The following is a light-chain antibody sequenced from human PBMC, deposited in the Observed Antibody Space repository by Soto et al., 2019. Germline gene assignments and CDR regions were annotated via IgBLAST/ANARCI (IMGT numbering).Light chain of an antibody. CDR1: QTISSW. J-gene: IGKJ5*01. Sequence: DIQMTQSPSTLSGSVGDRVTITCLASQTISSWLAWYQQKPGKAPKLLIYEASTLKSGVPSRFSGSGSGTEFTLTISSLQPDDFATYYCQQYYSHPLTFGQGTRLEIK. V-gene: IGKV1-5*03. CDR3: QQYYSHPLT. CDR2: EAS.